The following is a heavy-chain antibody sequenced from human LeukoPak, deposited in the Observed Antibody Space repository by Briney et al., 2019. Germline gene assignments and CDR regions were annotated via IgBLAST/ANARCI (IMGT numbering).Heavy chain of an antibody. Sequence: PSETLSLTCTVSGGSISSYSWSWIRQPPGKGLEWIGYIYYSGSTNYNPSLKSRVTISVDTSKNQFSLKLSSVTAADTAVYYCARDTGYSSGYYYGMDVWGQGTTVTVSS. J-gene: IGHJ6*02. D-gene: IGHD6-19*01. CDR2: IYYSGST. V-gene: IGHV4-59*13. CDR1: GGSISSYS. CDR3: ARDTGYSSGYYYGMDV.